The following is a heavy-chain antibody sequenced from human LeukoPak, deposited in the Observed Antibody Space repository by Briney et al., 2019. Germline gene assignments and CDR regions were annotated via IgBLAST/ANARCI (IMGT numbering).Heavy chain of an antibody. Sequence: SETLSLTCTVSGGSISSGSYYWSWIRQPAGKGLEWIGRIYTSGSTNYNPSLKSRVAISVDTSKNQFSLKLSSVTAADTAVYYCARGTIIAAAKRGAFDYWGQGTLVTVSS. J-gene: IGHJ4*02. CDR3: ARGTIIAAAKRGAFDY. CDR2: IYTSGST. D-gene: IGHD6-13*01. CDR1: GGSISSGSYY. V-gene: IGHV4-61*02.